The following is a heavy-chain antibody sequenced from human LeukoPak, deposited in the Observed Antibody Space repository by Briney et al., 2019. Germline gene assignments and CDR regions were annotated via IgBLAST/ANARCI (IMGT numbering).Heavy chain of an antibody. CDR3: VRDGGVSGYDLLDY. CDR2: INQDGSEE. J-gene: IGHJ4*02. CDR1: GFTFSTYW. V-gene: IGHV3-7*01. D-gene: IGHD5-12*01. Sequence: GGSLRLSCAASGFTFSTYWMTWFRQAPGKGLEGVAHINQDGSEEHYMASVKARFTISRDNAKNSLSLQMNSLRAEDTAVYYCVRDGGVSGYDLLDYWGQGTLVTVSS.